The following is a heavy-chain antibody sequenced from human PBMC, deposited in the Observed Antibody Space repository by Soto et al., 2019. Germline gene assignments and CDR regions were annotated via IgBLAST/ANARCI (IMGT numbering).Heavy chain of an antibody. CDR3: ARSIAVRSSYIGY. J-gene: IGHJ4*02. V-gene: IGHV4-59*01. CDR1: GGSMSGYY. D-gene: IGHD6-6*01. CDR2: VYYTGST. Sequence: KPSETLSLTCRVSGGSMSGYYWSWIRQAPGKGLEWIGYVYYTGSTNYNPSLQSRVTISVDTSNKQLSLSLWLVSAAATPVYSFARSIAVRSSYIGYWGRVIRVT.